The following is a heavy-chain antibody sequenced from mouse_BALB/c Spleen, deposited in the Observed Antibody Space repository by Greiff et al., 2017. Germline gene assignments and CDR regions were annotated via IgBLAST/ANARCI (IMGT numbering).Heavy chain of an antibody. D-gene: IGHD2-1*01. CDR2: IDPFNGGT. CDR1: GYSFTSYY. V-gene: IGHV1S135*01. J-gene: IGHJ4*01. CDR3: KRSGYYGKGIDAMDY. Sequence: EVKLMESGPELMKPGASVKISCKASGYSFTSYYMHWVKQSHGKSLEWIGYIDPFNGGTSYNQKFKGKATLTVDKSSSTAYMHLSSLTSEDSAVYFCKRSGYYGKGIDAMDYWGQGTSVTVSS.